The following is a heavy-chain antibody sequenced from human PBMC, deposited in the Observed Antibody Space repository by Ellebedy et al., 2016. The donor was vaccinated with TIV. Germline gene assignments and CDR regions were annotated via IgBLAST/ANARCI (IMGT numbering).Heavy chain of an antibody. D-gene: IGHD3-16*02. J-gene: IGHJ6*02. CDR2: VHHSGIS. V-gene: IGHV4-34*01. CDR3: ASRREDYIWGNYRSYYYYGMDV. CDR1: HGSISNYS. Sequence: MPSETLSLTCSVFHGSISNYSWGWFRQPPGKGLEWIAEVHHSGISDYSPSLNRRVTVSFDESRNQFSLRLSSVTAADTAVYYCASRREDYIWGNYRSYYYYGMDVWGQGTTVTVSS.